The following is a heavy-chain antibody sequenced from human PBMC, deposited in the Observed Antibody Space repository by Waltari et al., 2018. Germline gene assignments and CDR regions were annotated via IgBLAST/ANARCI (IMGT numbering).Heavy chain of an antibody. V-gene: IGHV4-39*01. CDR1: GGSISSSSYY. D-gene: IGHD5-18*01. J-gene: IGHJ4*02. Sequence: QLQLQESGPGLVKPSETLSLTCTVSGGSISSSSYYWGWIRQPPGKGLEWIGSIYYSGSTYYNPALKSRGTISVDTSKNQFSLKLSSVTAADTAVYYCARGRVGDGYSVFDYWGQGTLVTVSS. CDR3: ARGRVGDGYSVFDY. CDR2: IYYSGST.